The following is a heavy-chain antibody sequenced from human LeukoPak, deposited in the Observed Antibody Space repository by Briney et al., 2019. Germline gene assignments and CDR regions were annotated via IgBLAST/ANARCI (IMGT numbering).Heavy chain of an antibody. V-gene: IGHV3-11*05. CDR1: GSIFSDFY. J-gene: IGHJ4*02. Sequence: GGSLRLSCAGSGSIFSDFYINWLRQSPGKGLEWLAYISPDGSYTTYGDSVKGRFVISRDNAKNSVSLQMNSLRVEDTAVYFCASDQVSGVFDYWGQGARVTVS. CDR3: ASDQVSGVFDY. D-gene: IGHD5/OR15-5a*01. CDR2: ISPDGSYT.